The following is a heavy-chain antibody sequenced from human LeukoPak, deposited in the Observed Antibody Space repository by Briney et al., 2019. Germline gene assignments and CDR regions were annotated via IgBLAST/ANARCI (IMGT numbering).Heavy chain of an antibody. D-gene: IGHD1-7*01. V-gene: IGHV4-59*01. J-gene: IGHJ3*02. CDR2: IYYSGST. CDR1: GDSISRYY. Sequence: SETLSLTCTVSGDSISRYYWSWIRQPPGKGLEWIGYIYYSGSTNYNPSLKSRVTISVDTSKNQFSLKLSSVTAADTAVYYCARGPVGGTTYNDGDAFDIWGQGTMVTVSS. CDR3: ARGPVGGTTYNDGDAFDI.